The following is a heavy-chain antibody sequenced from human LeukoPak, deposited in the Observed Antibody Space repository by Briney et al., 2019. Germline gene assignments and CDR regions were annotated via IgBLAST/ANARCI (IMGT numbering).Heavy chain of an antibody. D-gene: IGHD3-10*01. J-gene: IGHJ4*02. CDR2: IKPDGSEK. V-gene: IGHV3-7*01. Sequence: GGSLRLSCAASGFTFSTYWMTWVRQSPGKGLEWVVNIKPDGSEKYFVDSVKGRFTISRDNAKNALYLEMNSLRAEDTAEYFCARERMYSGSGSTYPYYDYWGQGTLVTVSS. CDR1: GFTFSTYW. CDR3: ARERMYSGSGSTYPYYDY.